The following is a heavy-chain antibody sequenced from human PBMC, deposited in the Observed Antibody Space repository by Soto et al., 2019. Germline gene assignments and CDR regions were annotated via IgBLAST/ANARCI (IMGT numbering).Heavy chain of an antibody. D-gene: IGHD3-10*01. J-gene: IGHJ4*02. CDR1: GGSFSGYY. CDR3: ARGSLRTYYYGSGSYYPSPN. V-gene: IGHV4-34*01. CDR2: INHSGST. Sequence: QVQLQQWGAGLLKPSETLSLTCAVYGGSFSGYYWSWIRQPPGKGLEWIGEINHSGSTNYNPSLKSRVTISVDTSKNQFSLRLSAVTAAYTAVYYCARGSLRTYYYGSGSYYPSPNWGQGTLVTVSS.